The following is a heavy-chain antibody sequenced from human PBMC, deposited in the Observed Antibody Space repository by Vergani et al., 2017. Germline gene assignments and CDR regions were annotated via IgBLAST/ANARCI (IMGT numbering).Heavy chain of an antibody. CDR3: ARDAYWGNSNHAFDI. CDR2: ISSSSSTI. V-gene: IGHV3-48*04. J-gene: IGHJ3*02. CDR1: GFTFSSYS. Sequence: EVQLVESGGGLVQPGGSLRLSCAASGFTFSSYSMNWVRQAPGKGLEWVSYISSSSSTIYYADSVKGRFTISRDNAKNSLYLQMNSLRAEDTAVYYCARDAYWGNSNHAFDIWGQGTMVTVSS. D-gene: IGHD3-16*01.